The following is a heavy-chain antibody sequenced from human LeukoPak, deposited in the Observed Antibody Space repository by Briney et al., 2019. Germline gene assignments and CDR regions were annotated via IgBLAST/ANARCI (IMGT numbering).Heavy chain of an antibody. CDR3: AKASTMVRGVILFDY. J-gene: IGHJ4*02. V-gene: IGHV3-23*01. CDR1: GFTFSRYA. CDR2: ISGSGGST. Sequence: GGSLRLSCAASGFTFSRYAMSWVRQAPGKGLEWVSAISGSGGSTYYADSVKGPFTISRDNSKNTLYLQMNSLRAEDTAVYYCAKASTMVRGVILFDYWGQGTLVTVSS. D-gene: IGHD3-10*01.